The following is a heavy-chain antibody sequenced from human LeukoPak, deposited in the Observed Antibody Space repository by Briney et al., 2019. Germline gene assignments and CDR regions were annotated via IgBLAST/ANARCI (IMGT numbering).Heavy chain of an antibody. CDR1: GGSFSGHY. J-gene: IGHJ4*02. D-gene: IGHD3-10*01. CDR2: INHSGST. V-gene: IGHV4-34*01. CDR3: ARGLGDYGSFXXXREDD. Sequence: SETLSLTCAVYGGSFSGHYWSWIRQPPGKGLEWIGEINHSGSTNYNPSLKSRVTISVDTSKNQFSLKLSSVTAADAAVYYCARGLGDYGSFXXXREDDWGQGTLVTVSS.